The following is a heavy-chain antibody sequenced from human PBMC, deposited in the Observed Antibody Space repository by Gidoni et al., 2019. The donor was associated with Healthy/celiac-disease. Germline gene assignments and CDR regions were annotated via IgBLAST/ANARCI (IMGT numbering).Heavy chain of an antibody. J-gene: IGHJ5*02. D-gene: IGHD3-3*01. Sequence: QVQLQESGPGLVKPSETLSLTCTVSGGSISRYYWSWIRQPAGKGLEWIGRIYTSGSTNYNPSLKRRVTMSVDTSKNQFSLKLSSVTAADTAVYYCARVVWFGVPDHNWFDPWGQGTLVTVSS. V-gene: IGHV4-4*07. CDR3: ARVVWFGVPDHNWFDP. CDR2: IYTSGST. CDR1: GGSISRYY.